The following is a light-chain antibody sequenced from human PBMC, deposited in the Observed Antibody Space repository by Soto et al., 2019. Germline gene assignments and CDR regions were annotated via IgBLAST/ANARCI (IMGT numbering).Light chain of an antibody. V-gene: IGKV3D-15*01. J-gene: IGKJ4*01. CDR1: QSVTSN. CDR3: QQYYSYPALT. CDR2: DAS. Sequence: EIVMTQSPATLSVSPGXXXXXXXXXSQSVTSNLAWYQQKPGQAPRLLIYDASNRATGIPARFSGSGSGTEFTLTISCLQSEDFATYYCQQYYSYPALTFGGGTKVDI.